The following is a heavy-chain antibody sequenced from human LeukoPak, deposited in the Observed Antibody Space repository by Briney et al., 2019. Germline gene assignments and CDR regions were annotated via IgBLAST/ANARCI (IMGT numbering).Heavy chain of an antibody. J-gene: IGHJ5*02. D-gene: IGHD3-3*01. Sequence: ASVKVSCKASGYTFTSYDINWVRQATGQGLEWMGWISAYNGNTNYAQKLQGRVTMTTDTSTSTAYMELRSLRSDDTAVYYCARDVRVSDYDFWSGYFDNWFDPWGQGTLVTVSS. CDR1: GYTFTSYD. CDR2: ISAYNGNT. CDR3: ARDVRVSDYDFWSGYFDNWFDP. V-gene: IGHV1-18*01.